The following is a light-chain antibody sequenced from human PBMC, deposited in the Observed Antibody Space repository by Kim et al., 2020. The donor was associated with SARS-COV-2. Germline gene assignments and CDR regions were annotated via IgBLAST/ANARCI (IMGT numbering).Light chain of an antibody. CDR3: QSYNRSNVI. Sequence: NFMLTQPHSVSESPGRTVTISCTRSSGSIGDNYVQWYKQRPGGAPTTSIYEDDQRPSGVPDRFSGSIDSSSNSASLTISGLKTEDEADYYCQSYNRSNVIFGGGTQLTVL. CDR1: SGSIGDNY. J-gene: IGLJ2*01. CDR2: EDD. V-gene: IGLV6-57*04.